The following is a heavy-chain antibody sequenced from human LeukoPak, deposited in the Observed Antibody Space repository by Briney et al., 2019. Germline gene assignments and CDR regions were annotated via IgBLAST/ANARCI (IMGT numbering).Heavy chain of an antibody. CDR1: EGTFSSNA. D-gene: IGHD6-13*01. Sequence: SVKVSCKASEGTFSSNAFHWVRQAPGQGLEWMGGIIPIFGSTKYAQKFQGRVTVTTDESTGTAYMVLSDLRSDDTAVYYCARGRSGIPAVTYNWFDPWGQGTLVTVSS. V-gene: IGHV1-69*05. CDR3: ARGRSGIPAVTYNWFDP. J-gene: IGHJ5*02. CDR2: IIPIFGST.